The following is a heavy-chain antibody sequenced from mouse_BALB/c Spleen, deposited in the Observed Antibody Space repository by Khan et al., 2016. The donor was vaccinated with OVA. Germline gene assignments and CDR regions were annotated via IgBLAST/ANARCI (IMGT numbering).Heavy chain of an antibody. D-gene: IGHD2-14*01. V-gene: IGHV1-75*01. CDR2: IFPGSDTP. CDR3: ARGGYSAFAY. J-gene: IGHJ3*01. CDR1: GYTFTDYI. Sequence: VQLQQSGPELVKPGASLKVSCKASGYTFTDYIIGWVKQSTRQGLEWIGDIFPGSDTPYYNENFKDKATLTVDKSANTAYMKLSSLTSEDSAVYFCARGGYSAFAYWGLGTLVTVSA.